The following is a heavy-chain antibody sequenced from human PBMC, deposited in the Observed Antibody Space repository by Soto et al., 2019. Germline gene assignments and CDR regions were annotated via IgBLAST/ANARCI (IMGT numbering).Heavy chain of an antibody. D-gene: IGHD3-10*01. J-gene: IGHJ4*02. V-gene: IGHV3-66*01. CDR3: ASDFSYHGSGTMGGYFDY. CDR1: GVTVSSNY. Sequence: EVQLVESGGGLVQPGGSLRLSCAASGVTVSSNYMSWVRQAPGKGLEWVSVIYSGGSTYYADSVKGRFTISRDNSKHTLYLQMNSLRAEDTAVYYCASDFSYHGSGTMGGYFDYWGQGTLVTVSS. CDR2: IYSGGST.